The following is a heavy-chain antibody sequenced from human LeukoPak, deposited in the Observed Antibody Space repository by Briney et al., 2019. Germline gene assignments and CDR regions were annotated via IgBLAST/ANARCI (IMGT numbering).Heavy chain of an antibody. CDR1: GGSISSYY. CDR2: IYYSGST. V-gene: IGHV4-59*04. Sequence: SETLSLTCAVYGGSISSYYWSWIRQPPGKGLEWIGSIYYSGSTYYNPSLKSRVTISVDTSKNQFSLKLSSVTAADTAVYYCARRRRGVPAAMSFDNWFDPWGQGTLVTVSS. CDR3: ARRRRGVPAAMSFDNWFDP. D-gene: IGHD2-2*01. J-gene: IGHJ5*02.